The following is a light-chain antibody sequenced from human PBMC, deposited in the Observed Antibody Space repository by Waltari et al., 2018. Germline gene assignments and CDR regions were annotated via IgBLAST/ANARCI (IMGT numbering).Light chain of an antibody. CDR1: QCLVYSDGDTY. Sequence: DVVMTQSPLSLPVTLGQPASISCRSSQCLVYSDGDTYLNWFQPRPGQSPRRLIYKIFNRDSGVPDRFSGSGSGTDFTLKISRVEAEDVGVYYCMQGTHWPWTFGQGTKVEIK. CDR3: MQGTHWPWT. J-gene: IGKJ1*01. CDR2: KIF. V-gene: IGKV2-30*01.